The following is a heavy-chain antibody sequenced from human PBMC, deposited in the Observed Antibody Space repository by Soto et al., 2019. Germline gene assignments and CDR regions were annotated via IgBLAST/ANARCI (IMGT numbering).Heavy chain of an antibody. V-gene: IGHV3-30-3*01. CDR3: ARDSRGPGTTALLDY. D-gene: IGHD4-17*01. Sequence: QVQLVESGGGVVQPGRSLRLSCAASGFTFSSYAMHWVRQAPGKGLEWVAVISYDGSNKYYADSVKGGFTIYRDNSKNPLYLQMNSLRAEDTAVYYCARDSRGPGTTALLDYWGQGTLVTVSS. CDR2: ISYDGSNK. CDR1: GFTFSSYA. J-gene: IGHJ4*02.